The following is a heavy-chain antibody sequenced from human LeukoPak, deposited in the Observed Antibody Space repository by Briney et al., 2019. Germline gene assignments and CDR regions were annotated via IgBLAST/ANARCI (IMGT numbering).Heavy chain of an antibody. V-gene: IGHV5-51*01. CDR1: GYSFTNKW. CDR3: ARLHLTASLSAVYFDN. Sequence: GESLKISCKGSGYSFTNKWIGWVRQMPGNGLEWMGIIYPGDSDTRYSPSFQGQVTISADKSISTASLQWSSLKASDTAMYYCARLHLTASLSAVYFDNWGQGTLVTVSS. J-gene: IGHJ4*02. CDR2: IYPGDSDT. D-gene: IGHD2-21*02.